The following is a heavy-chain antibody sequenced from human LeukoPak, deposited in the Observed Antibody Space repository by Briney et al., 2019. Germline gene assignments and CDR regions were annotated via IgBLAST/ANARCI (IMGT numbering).Heavy chain of an antibody. CDR3: ARERSGPGVRARNWFDP. V-gene: IGHV3-21*06. CDR1: GFTFSGYN. CDR2: ISTSSRSI. D-gene: IGHD1-26*01. Sequence: PGGSLRLSCVGSGFTFSGYNIDWVRQAPGKGLEWVSSISTSSRSIYYADSLKGRITISRDNTKNSVFLQMRGLRVDDTAVYYCARERSGPGVRARNWFDPWGRGTLVIVSS. J-gene: IGHJ5*01.